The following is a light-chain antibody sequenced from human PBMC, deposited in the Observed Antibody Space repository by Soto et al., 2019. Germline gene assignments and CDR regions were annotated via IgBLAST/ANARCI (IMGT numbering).Light chain of an antibody. CDR2: GAS. CDR1: QSVSSN. J-gene: IGKJ5*01. V-gene: IGKV3D-15*01. CDR3: QQYNNWPPTIT. Sequence: EIVMTQSPATLSVSPGERATLSCRASQSVSSNLAWYQQKPGQAPRLLIYGASIRATGIPARFSGSGSGTEFTLTISSLQSEDFAVYSCQQYNNWPPTITFGQGTRLEIK.